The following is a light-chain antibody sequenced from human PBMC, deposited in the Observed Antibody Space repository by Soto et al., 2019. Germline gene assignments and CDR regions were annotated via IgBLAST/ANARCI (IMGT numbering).Light chain of an antibody. Sequence: QYALTQPASVSGSPGQSITISCTGTSSDVGGYNFVSWYQQHPGKAPKLMIYAVSNRPSGVSNRFSGSKSGNTASLTISGLQAEDEADYYCSSYARSNTLVFGTGTKLTVL. CDR2: AVS. V-gene: IGLV2-14*01. CDR1: SSDVGGYNF. J-gene: IGLJ1*01. CDR3: SSYARSNTLV.